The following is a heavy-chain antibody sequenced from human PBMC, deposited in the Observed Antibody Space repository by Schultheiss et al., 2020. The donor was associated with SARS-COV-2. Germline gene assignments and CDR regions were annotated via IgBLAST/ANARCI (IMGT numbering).Heavy chain of an antibody. CDR1: GFTVSSNY. CDR3: ATLPPGVVAANSSDY. V-gene: IGHV3-30*03. D-gene: IGHD2-15*01. J-gene: IGHJ4*02. CDR2: ISYDGSNK. Sequence: GGSLRLSCAASGFTVSSNYMSWVRQAPGKGLEWVAVISYDGSNKYYVDSVKGRLTISRDNAKNSLYLQVNSLRAEDMTVYYCATLPPGVVAANSSDYWGQGTLVTVSS.